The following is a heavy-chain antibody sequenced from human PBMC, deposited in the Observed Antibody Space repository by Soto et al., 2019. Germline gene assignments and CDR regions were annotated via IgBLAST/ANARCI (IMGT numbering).Heavy chain of an antibody. CDR3: ARDRGYDAHDYYYNAMDV. Sequence: PGGSLILSCAASGFTLSDHYMSWIRQAPGKGLEWIGYSSNSGSFTFYAESVKGRFTISRDNAKNSLYLQMNSLRAEDTAVYYCARDRGYDAHDYYYNAMDVWGQGTTVTVSS. V-gene: IGHV3-11*06. CDR2: SSNSGSFT. J-gene: IGHJ6*02. D-gene: IGHD2-15*01. CDR1: GFTLSDHY.